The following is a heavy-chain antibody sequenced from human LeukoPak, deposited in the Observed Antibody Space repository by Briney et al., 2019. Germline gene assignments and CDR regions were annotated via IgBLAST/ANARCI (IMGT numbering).Heavy chain of an antibody. D-gene: IGHD3-22*01. J-gene: IGHJ4*02. CDR3: ARFGYYYDSSGSY. CDR1: GGSISSGGYY. V-gene: IGHV4-30-4*08. Sequence: PSETLSLTCTVSGGSISSGGYYWSWIRQHPGKGLEWIGYIYYSGSTYYNPSLKSRVTISVDTSKNQFSLKLSSVTAADTAVYYCARFGYYYDSSGSYWGQGTLVTVSS. CDR2: IYYSGST.